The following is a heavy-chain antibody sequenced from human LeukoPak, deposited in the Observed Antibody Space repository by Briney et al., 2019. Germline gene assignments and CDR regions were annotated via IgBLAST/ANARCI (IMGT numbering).Heavy chain of an antibody. J-gene: IGHJ4*02. Sequence: SETLSLTCTVSGGSISSYYWSWIRQPPGKGLEWIGYIYYSGSTNYNPSLKSRVTISVDTSKNQFSLKLSSVTAADMAVYYCARDTIAAALDYWGQGTLVTVSS. V-gene: IGHV4-59*01. D-gene: IGHD6-13*01. CDR3: ARDTIAAALDY. CDR2: IYYSGST. CDR1: GGSISSYY.